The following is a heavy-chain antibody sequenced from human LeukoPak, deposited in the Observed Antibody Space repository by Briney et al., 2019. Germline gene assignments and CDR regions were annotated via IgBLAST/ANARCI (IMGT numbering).Heavy chain of an antibody. CDR2: IYSGGST. CDR1: VGTVSSNC. Sequence: GGALRRSCAGCVGTVSSNCRRWVRQAPGKGLEWVSVIYSGGSTYYADSVNVRFTISRENSKNTLYLQMNSLRAEDTAVYYCARDAPLTLASLYWGQAPVLNVSS. V-gene: IGHV3-66*01. J-gene: IGHJ4*02. CDR3: ARDAPLTLASLY.